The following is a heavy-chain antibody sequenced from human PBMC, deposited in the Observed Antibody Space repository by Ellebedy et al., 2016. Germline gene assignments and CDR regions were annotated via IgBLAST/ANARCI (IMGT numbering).Heavy chain of an antibody. J-gene: IGHJ5*02. CDR1: GYTFTDYY. CDR3: VRDWHYSDGGDYYHWFNP. Sequence: GESLKISXAASGYTFTDYYIHWVRQARGQGLEWMGWINPNTGGTHYAQMFQGRVTMTRDTSITTAYLELNSLKSDDTAVYYCVRDWHYSDGGDYYHWFNPWGQGTQVTVSS. CDR2: INPNTGGT. V-gene: IGHV1-2*02. D-gene: IGHD2-21*01.